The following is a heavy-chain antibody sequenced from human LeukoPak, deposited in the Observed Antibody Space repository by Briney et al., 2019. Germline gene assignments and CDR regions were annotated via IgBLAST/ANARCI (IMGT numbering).Heavy chain of an antibody. J-gene: IGHJ4*02. CDR1: GYTFTSYG. V-gene: IGHV1-18*01. CDR3: AGGSYDNYFDY. Sequence: ASVKVSCKASGYTFTSYGISWVRQAPGQGLEWMGWISAYNGNTNYAQKLQGRVTITADESTSTAYMELSSLRSEDTAVYYCAGGSYDNYFDYWGQGTLVTVSS. D-gene: IGHD1-26*01. CDR2: ISAYNGNT.